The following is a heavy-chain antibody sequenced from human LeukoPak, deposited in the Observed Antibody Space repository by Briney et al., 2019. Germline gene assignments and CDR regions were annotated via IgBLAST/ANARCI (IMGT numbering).Heavy chain of an antibody. CDR2: ISSSSSYI. CDR1: GFTFSSYS. Sequence: GSLRLSCAASGFTFSSYSMNWVRQAPGKGLEWVSSISSSSSYIYYADSVKGRFTISRDNAKNSLYLQMNSLRAEDTAVYYCARDRPGYSSGWYSNWGQGTLVTVSS. CDR3: ARDRPGYSSGWYSN. D-gene: IGHD6-19*01. V-gene: IGHV3-21*01. J-gene: IGHJ4*02.